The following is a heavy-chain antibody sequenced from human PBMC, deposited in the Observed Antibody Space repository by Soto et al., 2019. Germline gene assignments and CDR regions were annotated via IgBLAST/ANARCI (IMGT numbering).Heavy chain of an antibody. CDR2: IFPGDSDT. CDR1: GYSFTSYW. CDR3: ATTSYGYYYGLDV. D-gene: IGHD5-18*01. J-gene: IGHJ6*02. V-gene: IGHV5-51*01. Sequence: GESLKISCKGSGYSFTSYWIGWVRQMPGKGLEWMGIIFPGDSDTRYSPSFHGQVTISADKSISTSYLQWSSLKASDTAIYYCATTSYGYYYGLDVWGQGTTVTVSS.